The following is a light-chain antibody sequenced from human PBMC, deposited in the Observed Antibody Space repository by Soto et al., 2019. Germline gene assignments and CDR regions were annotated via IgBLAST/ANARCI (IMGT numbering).Light chain of an antibody. V-gene: IGKV1-5*03. CDR1: QTMDSW. Sequence: DIQMTQSPSTLSASVGDRVTITCRASQTMDSWLAWYQQRPGKPPNLLIYKASTLASGVPSRFSGSGSGTEFTLTINSLQPDDFATYYCQQYHIYSGTFGQGTTGDIK. J-gene: IGKJ1*01. CDR3: QQYHIYSGT. CDR2: KAS.